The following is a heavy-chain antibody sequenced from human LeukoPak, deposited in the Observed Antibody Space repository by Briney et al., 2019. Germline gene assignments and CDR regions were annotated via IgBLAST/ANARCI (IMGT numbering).Heavy chain of an antibody. V-gene: IGHV1-18*01. CDR1: GYTFTSYG. CDR3: ARGYDILTGYSDLDY. J-gene: IGHJ4*02. Sequence: ASVTVSCKASGYTFTSYGISRVRQAPGQGLEWMGWISAYNGNTNYAQKLQGRVTMTTDTSTSTAYMELRSLRSDDTAVYYCARGYDILTGYSDLDYWGQGTLVTVSS. D-gene: IGHD3-9*01. CDR2: ISAYNGNT.